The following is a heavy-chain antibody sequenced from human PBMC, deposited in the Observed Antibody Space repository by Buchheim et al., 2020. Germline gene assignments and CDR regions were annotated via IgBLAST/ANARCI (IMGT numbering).Heavy chain of an antibody. D-gene: IGHD3-3*01. CDR2: ISSSSSYT. J-gene: IGHJ6*02. Sequence: QVQLVESGGGLVKPGGSLRLSCAASGFTFSDYYMSWIRQAPGKGLEWVSYISSSSSYTNYADSVKGRFIISTDNAKNSLYLQMNSLRAEDTAVYYCARDYDFWSGYQDKYGMDVWGQGTT. V-gene: IGHV3-11*06. CDR3: ARDYDFWSGYQDKYGMDV. CDR1: GFTFSDYY.